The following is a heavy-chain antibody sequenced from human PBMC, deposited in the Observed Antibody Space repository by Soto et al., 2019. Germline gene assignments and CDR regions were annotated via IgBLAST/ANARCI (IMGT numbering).Heavy chain of an antibody. Sequence: PVGSLRLSCAASGFTFDDYAMHWVRQAPGKGLEWVSGINWNSGSIGYADSVKGRFTISRDDAKNSLFLQMSSLRADDTAVYYCARTQRNGAMDVWGQGTTVTVSS. V-gene: IGHV3-9*01. CDR2: INWNSGSI. CDR3: ARTQRNGAMDV. D-gene: IGHD2-8*01. J-gene: IGHJ6*02. CDR1: GFTFDDYA.